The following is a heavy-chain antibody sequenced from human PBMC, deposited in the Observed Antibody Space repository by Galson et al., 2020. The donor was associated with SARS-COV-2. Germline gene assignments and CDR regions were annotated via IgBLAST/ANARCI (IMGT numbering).Heavy chain of an antibody. V-gene: IGHV3-30*18. CDR2: ISYDGSNK. CDR3: AKDRGSSWVGVVFYYVMDV. Sequence: GGSLRLSCAASGFTFSSYGMHWVRQAPGKGLEWVAVISYDGSNKYYADSVKGRFTISRDNSKNTLYLQMNSLRAEDTAVYYCAKDRGSSWVGVVFYYVMDVWGQGTTVTVSS. J-gene: IGHJ6*02. CDR1: GFTFSSYG. D-gene: IGHD6-13*01.